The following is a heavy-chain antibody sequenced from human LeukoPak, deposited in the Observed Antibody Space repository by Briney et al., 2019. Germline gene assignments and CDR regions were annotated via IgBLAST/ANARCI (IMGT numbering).Heavy chain of an antibody. J-gene: IGHJ6*02. CDR2: ITAGNGNT. Sequence: ASVKVSCKASGYTFTSYAMQWVRRAPGHRLEWMGWITAGNGNTKYSQKFQGRVTITRDTSASTAYMELSSLRSEDTAVYYCARDGRCCSGGSCHYGMDVWGQGTTVTVSS. V-gene: IGHV1-3*01. CDR1: GYTFTSYA. D-gene: IGHD2-15*01. CDR3: ARDGRCCSGGSCHYGMDV.